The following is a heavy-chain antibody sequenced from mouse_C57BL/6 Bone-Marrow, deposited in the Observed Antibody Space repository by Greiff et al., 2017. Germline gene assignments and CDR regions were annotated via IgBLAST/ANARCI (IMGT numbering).Heavy chain of an antibody. CDR2: ISDGGSYT. J-gene: IGHJ1*03. CDR3: ARELGRWYFDV. Sequence: EVMLVESGGGLVKPGGSLKLSCAASGFTFRSYAMSWVRQTPEKRLEWVATISDGGSYTYSPDNVKGRFTISRDNAKNNLYLQMSHLESEDTAMYYCARELGRWYFDVWGTGTTVTVSS. D-gene: IGHD4-1*01. V-gene: IGHV5-4*01. CDR1: GFTFRSYA.